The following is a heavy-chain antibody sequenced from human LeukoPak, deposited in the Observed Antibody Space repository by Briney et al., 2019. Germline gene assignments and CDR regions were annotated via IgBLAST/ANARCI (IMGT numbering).Heavy chain of an antibody. CDR3: ARPRYSGYDLAY. J-gene: IGHJ4*02. Sequence: PGGSLRLSCAASGFTFSRHTMKWVRQAPGKGLEWVSSISSSSIYIYYADSVKGRFTISRDRAKNSLFLQMDSLRVEDTAVYYCARPRYSGYDLAYWGQGTLVTVSS. V-gene: IGHV3-21*06. D-gene: IGHD5-12*01. CDR1: GFTFSRHT. CDR2: ISSSSIYI.